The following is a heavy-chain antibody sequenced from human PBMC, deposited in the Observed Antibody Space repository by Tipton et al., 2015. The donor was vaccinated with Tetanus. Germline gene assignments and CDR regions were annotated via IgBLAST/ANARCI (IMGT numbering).Heavy chain of an antibody. Sequence: SLRLSCEVSGFTFSNYKMNWVRQAPGRGLEWVSSISSTSRYINYADSVKGRFTISRDNAKNSLYLQMNSLRDDDTAVYYCARDGSWKFDYWGQGTLVTVSS. CDR1: GFTFSNYK. CDR2: ISSTSRYI. J-gene: IGHJ4*02. D-gene: IGHD6-13*01. CDR3: ARDGSWKFDY. V-gene: IGHV3-21*01.